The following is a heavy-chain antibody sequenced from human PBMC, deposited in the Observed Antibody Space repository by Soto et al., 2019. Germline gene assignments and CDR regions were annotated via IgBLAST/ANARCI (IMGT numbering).Heavy chain of an antibody. CDR1: GFTFSSYA. CDR2: ISGSGGST. CDR3: AKEPVAGFGYPCDY. Sequence: EVQLLESGGGLVQPGGSLRLSCAASGFTFSSYAMSWVRQAPGKGLEWVSAISGSGGSTYYADSVKGRFTISRDNSKNTLYLQLNSLRAKDTAVYYCAKEPVAGFGYPCDYWCQGGLVTV. V-gene: IGHV3-23*01. J-gene: IGHJ4*02. D-gene: IGHD6-19*01.